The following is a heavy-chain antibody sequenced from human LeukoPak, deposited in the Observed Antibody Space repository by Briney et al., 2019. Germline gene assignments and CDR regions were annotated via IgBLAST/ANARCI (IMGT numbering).Heavy chain of an antibody. Sequence: GGSLRLSCAASGFTFSSYGMSWVRQAPGKGLEWVSAISGSGGSTYYADSVKGRFTISRDNPKNTLYLQMNSLRAEDTAVYYCAKVGRYCSGGSCSIFGGLDYWGQGTLVTVSS. CDR3: AKVGRYCSGGSCSIFGGLDY. CDR1: GFTFSSYG. CDR2: ISGSGGST. J-gene: IGHJ4*02. D-gene: IGHD2-15*01. V-gene: IGHV3-23*01.